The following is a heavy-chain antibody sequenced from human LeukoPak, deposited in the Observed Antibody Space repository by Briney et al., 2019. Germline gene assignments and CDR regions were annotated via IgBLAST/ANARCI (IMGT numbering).Heavy chain of an antibody. CDR3: ARDLNYYDSSGYYWDY. V-gene: IGHV1-69*04. CDR1: GGTFSSYA. CDR2: IIPILGIA. J-gene: IGHJ4*02. Sequence: SVKVSCKASGGTFSSYAISWVRQAPGQGLEWMGRIIPILGIANYAQKFQGRVTITADKSTSTAYMELSSLRSEDTAVYYCARDLNYYDSSGYYWDYWGQGTLVTVSS. D-gene: IGHD3-22*01.